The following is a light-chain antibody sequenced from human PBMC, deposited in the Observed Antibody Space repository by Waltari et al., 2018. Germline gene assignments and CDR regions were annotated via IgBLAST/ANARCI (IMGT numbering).Light chain of an antibody. CDR1: QSVGSY. CDR3: QQRNIWPNT. V-gene: IGKV3-11*01. Sequence: EIVLTQSPATLSLSPGERATLSCRASQSVGSYLVWYQQKPGQAPRLLIYDASSRATGVPARFSGSGSGTEFTLTISSLEPEDFAVFYCQQRNIWPNTFGQGTKLEIK. J-gene: IGKJ2*01. CDR2: DAS.